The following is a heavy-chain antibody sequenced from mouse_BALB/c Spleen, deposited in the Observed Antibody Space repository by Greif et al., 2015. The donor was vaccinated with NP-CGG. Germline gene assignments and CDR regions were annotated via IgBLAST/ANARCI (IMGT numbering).Heavy chain of an antibody. Sequence: VQLQESGAELAKPGASVKMSCKASGYTFTSYWMHWIKQRPGQGLEWIGYINPSTGYTEYNQKFKDKATLTADKSSSTAYMQLSSLTSEDSAVYYCARSDGNYGAMDYWGQGTSVTVSS. CDR2: INPSTGYT. V-gene: IGHV1-7*01. CDR3: ARSDGNYGAMDY. J-gene: IGHJ4*01. CDR1: GYTFTSYW. D-gene: IGHD2-1*01.